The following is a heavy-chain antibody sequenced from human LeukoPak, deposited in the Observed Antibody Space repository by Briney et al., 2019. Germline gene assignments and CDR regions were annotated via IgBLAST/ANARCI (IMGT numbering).Heavy chain of an antibody. D-gene: IGHD2-15*01. Sequence: SETLSLTCAVYGGSFSGYYWSWLRQPPGKGLEWIGEINHSGSTNYNPSLKSRVTISVDTSKNQFSLKLSSVTAADTAVYYCARGRVVAATKGLYYYYYYMDVWGKGTTVTVSS. V-gene: IGHV4-34*01. CDR3: ARGRVVAATKGLYYYYYYMDV. CDR1: GGSFSGYY. J-gene: IGHJ6*03. CDR2: INHSGST.